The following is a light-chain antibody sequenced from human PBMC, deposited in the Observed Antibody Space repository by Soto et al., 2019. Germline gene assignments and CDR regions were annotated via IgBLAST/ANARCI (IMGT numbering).Light chain of an antibody. CDR2: AAS. Sequence: IQMTQSPSSLPASVGDTVTITCRASQPIDRYLNWFQQKSGQAPKLLMNAASTLRSGVPSRFSASGSGTDFTLTISSLQPEDYATYYCQQSYNAPFNFGPGTKVDIK. CDR1: QPIDRY. V-gene: IGKV1-39*01. CDR3: QQSYNAPFN. J-gene: IGKJ3*01.